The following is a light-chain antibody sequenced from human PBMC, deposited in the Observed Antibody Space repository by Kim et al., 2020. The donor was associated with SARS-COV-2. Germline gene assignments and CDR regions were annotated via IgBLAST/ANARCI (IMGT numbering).Light chain of an antibody. CDR2: EVS. V-gene: IGLV2-14*01. CDR3: SSYADTNTYV. J-gene: IGLJ1*01. Sequence: GQSITISCTGTSADIGNYNHVSWYQQHPGKAPKLMIFEVSMRPSGVSDRFSGSKSGNTASLTISGLQTEDEADYYCSSYADTNTYVFGTGTKVTVL. CDR1: SADIGNYNH.